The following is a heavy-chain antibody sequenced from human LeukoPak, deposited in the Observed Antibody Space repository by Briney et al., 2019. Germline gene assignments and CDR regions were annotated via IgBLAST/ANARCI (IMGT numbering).Heavy chain of an antibody. Sequence: PETLSLTCTVSGGSISSYYWSWLRQPPGKGLEWIGYIYYSGSTNYNPSLKSRVTISVDTSKNQFSLKLSSVTAADTAVYYCAGTYYDFWSGHYYYGMDVWGQGTTVTVSS. D-gene: IGHD3-3*01. CDR1: GGSISSYY. J-gene: IGHJ6*02. CDR2: IYYSGST. V-gene: IGHV4-59*08. CDR3: AGTYYDFWSGHYYYGMDV.